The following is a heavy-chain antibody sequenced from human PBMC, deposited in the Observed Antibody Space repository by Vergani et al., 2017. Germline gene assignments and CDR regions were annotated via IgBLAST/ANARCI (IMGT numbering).Heavy chain of an antibody. Sequence: EVQLVVSGGGLVQPGGSLRLSCAASGFSFSKFWMSWVRQAPGKGLEWVANMNLDGSEQYYVESVQGRFTISRDNAKNSLYLHMNSLRAEDTAVYYCGTLGGYCSSGGCYSNVDNWGQGTLVTVSS. CDR2: MNLDGSEQ. V-gene: IGHV3-7*01. D-gene: IGHD2-15*01. CDR1: GFSFSKFW. J-gene: IGHJ4*02. CDR3: GTLGGYCSSGGCYSNVDN.